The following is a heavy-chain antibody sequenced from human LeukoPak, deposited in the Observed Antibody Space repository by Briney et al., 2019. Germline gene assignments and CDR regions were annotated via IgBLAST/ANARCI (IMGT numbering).Heavy chain of an antibody. J-gene: IGHJ4*02. V-gene: IGHV3-33*01. CDR1: GFNFSSYG. D-gene: IGHD6-19*01. CDR3: ARDSLPMAVTGPFDH. Sequence: GRSLRLSCAASGFNFSSYGMHWVRQAPGKGLEWVTSIWFDGSNIHYADSVKGRVTISRDNSKSALYLQMNSLRAEDTAIYYCARDSLPMAVTGPFDHWGQGALVTVSS. CDR2: IWFDGSNI.